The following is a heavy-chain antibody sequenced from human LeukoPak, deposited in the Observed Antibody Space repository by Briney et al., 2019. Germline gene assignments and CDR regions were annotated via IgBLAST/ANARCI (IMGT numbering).Heavy chain of an antibody. D-gene: IGHD5-18*01. Sequence: GLSWGRDSMTGVAQAPGKRLEWVSAISGSGGSTYYADSVKGRFTISRDNSKNTLYLQMNSLRAEDTAVYYCAKERGYSYGDYFDYWGQGTLVIGSS. J-gene: IGHJ4*02. CDR3: AKERGYSYGDYFDY. V-gene: IGHV3-23*01. CDR2: ISGSGGST. CDR1: GLSWGRDS.